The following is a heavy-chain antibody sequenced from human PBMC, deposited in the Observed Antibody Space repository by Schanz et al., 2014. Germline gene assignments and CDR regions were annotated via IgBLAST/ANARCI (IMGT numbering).Heavy chain of an antibody. D-gene: IGHD3-10*01. CDR2: ISASGGDT. CDR1: GFTFSSYG. Sequence: VQLVESGGRVVQPGRSLRLSCAASGFTFSSYGMNWVRQAPGKGLEWVSTISASGGDTLYADSVKGRFTISRDTSKSTLYLQMNRLRAEDTAVYHCAARSRGLTFYFDSWGQGTLVTVSS. V-gene: IGHV3-23*04. J-gene: IGHJ4*02. CDR3: AARSRGLTFYFDS.